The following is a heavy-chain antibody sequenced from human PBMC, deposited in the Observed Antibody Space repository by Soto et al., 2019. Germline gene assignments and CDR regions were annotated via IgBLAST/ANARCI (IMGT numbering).Heavy chain of an antibody. J-gene: IGHJ6*02. V-gene: IGHV1-2*04. CDR2: INPNSGGT. CDR1: GYTFTGYY. Sequence: GASVKVSCKASGYTFTGYYMHWVRQAPGQGLEWMGWINPNSGGTNYAQKFQGWVTMTRDTSISTAYMELSRLRSDDTAVYYCARGAVLLWFGEGDYYYGMDVWGQGTTVTVSS. CDR3: ARGAVLLWFGEGDYYYGMDV. D-gene: IGHD3-10*01.